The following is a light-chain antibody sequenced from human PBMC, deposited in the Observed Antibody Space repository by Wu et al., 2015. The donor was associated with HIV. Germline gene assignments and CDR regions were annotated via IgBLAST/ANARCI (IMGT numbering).Light chain of an antibody. CDR2: GAS. V-gene: IGKV3-15*01. J-gene: IGKJ1*01. CDR3: QQYNNWPRT. CDR1: QSVSST. Sequence: EIVMTQSPATLSVSPGERATLSCRASQSVSSTLAWYQQRPGQAPRLLIYGASTRATGIPARFSGSGSGTEFTLTISSLQSEDFAVYYCQQYNNWPRTFGQGTEVGNQT.